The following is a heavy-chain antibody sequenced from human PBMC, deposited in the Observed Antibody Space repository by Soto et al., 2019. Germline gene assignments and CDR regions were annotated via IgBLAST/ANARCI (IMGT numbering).Heavy chain of an antibody. CDR3: ARDREYNWNYNWFDP. CDR2: ISAYNGNT. D-gene: IGHD1-7*01. V-gene: IGHV1-18*04. J-gene: IGHJ5*02. CDR1: GYTFTSYG. Sequence: ASVKVSCKASGYTFTSYGISWVRQAPGQGLEWMGWISAYNGNTNYAQKLQGRVTMTTDTSTSTAYMELRSLRSDDTAVYYCARDREYNWNYNWFDPWGQGTLVTVSS.